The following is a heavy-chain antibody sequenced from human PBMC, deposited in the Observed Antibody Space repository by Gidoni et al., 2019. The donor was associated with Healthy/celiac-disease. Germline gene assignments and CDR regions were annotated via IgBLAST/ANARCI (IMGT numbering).Heavy chain of an antibody. D-gene: IGHD3-10*01. CDR1: GGSFSGYY. J-gene: IGHJ5*02. CDR2: IKNSGST. Sequence: QVQLPQWGAGLLKPSETLSITCAVCGGSFSGYYWSWIRQPPGKGLEWIVEIKNSGSTNYNPSLKSRVTISVDTSKNQFSLKLSSVTAADTAVYYCAREGPAYYYGSGSYSWFDPWGQGTLVTVSS. CDR3: AREGPAYYYGSGSYSWFDP. V-gene: IGHV4-34*01.